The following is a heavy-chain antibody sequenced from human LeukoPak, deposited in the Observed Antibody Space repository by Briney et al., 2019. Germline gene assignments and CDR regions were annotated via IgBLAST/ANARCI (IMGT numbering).Heavy chain of an antibody. D-gene: IGHD2-21*01. Sequence: GRSLRLSCQASGFTFRNYGMHWVRQAPGKGLEWVAVVLYDGSNKYYADSVKGRFTISRDQSKNTLSLHMNSLRTEDTAVYYCAKGDSSGAFDYWGQGALVTVSS. J-gene: IGHJ4*02. V-gene: IGHV3-30*18. CDR3: AKGDSSGAFDY. CDR2: VLYDGSNK. CDR1: GFTFRNYG.